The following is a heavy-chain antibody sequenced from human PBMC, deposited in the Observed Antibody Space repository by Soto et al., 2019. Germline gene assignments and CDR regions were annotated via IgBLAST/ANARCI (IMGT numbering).Heavy chain of an antibody. CDR1: GESISSSSYY. CDR2: IYYSGRT. D-gene: IGHD2-21*02. CDR3: ARKRTTVVTQAYFDH. V-gene: IGHV4-39*01. Sequence: ETLSLTCIVSGESISSSSYYWGWIRQPPGKGLEWIGSIYYSGRTYYNPSFKSRVTISIDTSKNQFSLKLSSVTATDTAVYYCARKRTTVVTQAYFDHWGQGALVTVSS. J-gene: IGHJ4*02.